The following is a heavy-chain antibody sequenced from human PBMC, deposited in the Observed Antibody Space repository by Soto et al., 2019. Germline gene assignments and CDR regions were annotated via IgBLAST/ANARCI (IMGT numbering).Heavy chain of an antibody. D-gene: IGHD2-2*01. CDR1: GGSVSSGGY. J-gene: IGHJ4*02. CDR3: AGIVVEEAAQFDS. V-gene: IGHV4-31*03. CDR2: IYYRGTT. Sequence: QVQLQESGPGLVQPSQTLSLTCTVSGGSVSSGGYWSWIRQHPGKGLEWIGYIYYRGTTYYNPSLRSRVTISVDTSKNQFSLRLTSVTAADTAVYYCAGIVVEEAAQFDSWGQGTLVTVSS.